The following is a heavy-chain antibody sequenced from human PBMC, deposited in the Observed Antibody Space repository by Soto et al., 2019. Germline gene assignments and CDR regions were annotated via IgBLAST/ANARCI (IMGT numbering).Heavy chain of an antibody. V-gene: IGHV3-23*01. CDR2: ISGSGGSS. CDR3: AKEAHWLPETYYFDY. Sequence: PGGSLRLSCAASGFTFSSYAMSWVRQAPGKGLDWVSAISGSGGSSYYADSVRGRFTISRDNSKNTLYLQMNSLRAEDTAVYYCAKEAHWLPETYYFDYWGQGTLVTVSS. J-gene: IGHJ4*02. D-gene: IGHD3-9*01. CDR1: GFTFSSYA.